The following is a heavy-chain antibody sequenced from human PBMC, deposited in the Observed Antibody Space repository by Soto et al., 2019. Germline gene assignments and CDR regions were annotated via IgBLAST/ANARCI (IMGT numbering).Heavy chain of an antibody. CDR3: AKDLRIEMATINGWYYYYGMDV. CDR2: ISYDGSNK. D-gene: IGHD5-12*01. V-gene: IGHV3-30*18. CDR1: GFTFSSYG. Sequence: PGGSLRLSCAASGFTFSSYGMHWVRQAPGKGLEWVAVISYDGSNKYYADSVKGRFTISRDNSKNTLYLQMNSLRAEDTAVYYCAKDLRIEMATINGWYYYYGMDVWGQGTTVTVSS. J-gene: IGHJ6*02.